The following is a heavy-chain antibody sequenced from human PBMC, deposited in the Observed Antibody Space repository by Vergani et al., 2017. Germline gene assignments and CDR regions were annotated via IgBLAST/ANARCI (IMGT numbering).Heavy chain of an antibody. CDR2: IRSRAYGGTT. CDR3: TREVNYDFWSGYPTYYFDY. D-gene: IGHD3-3*01. J-gene: IGHJ4*02. V-gene: IGHV3-49*03. CDR1: GFTFGDYA. Sequence: EVQLVESGGGLVQPGRSLRLSCTASGFTFGDYAMNWFRQAPGKGLEWVGFIRSRAYGGTTEYAASVKGRFTISRDDSKSIAYLQMNSLKTEDTAVYYCTREVNYDFWSGYPTYYFDYWGQGTLVTVSS.